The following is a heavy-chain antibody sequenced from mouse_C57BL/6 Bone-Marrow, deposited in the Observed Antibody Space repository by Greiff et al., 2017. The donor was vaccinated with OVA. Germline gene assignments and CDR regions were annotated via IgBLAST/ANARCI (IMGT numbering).Heavy chain of an antibody. D-gene: IGHD1-1*01. CDR3: AKGDYGSSLDY. CDR2: LWGDGST. J-gene: IGHJ2*01. V-gene: IGHV2-3*01. CDR1: GFSLTSYG. Sequence: VQLQQSGPGLVAPSPSLSITCTVSGFSLTSYGVSWVRQPPGTGLEWLGVLWGDGSTNYHSALISRLSISKDNSTSHVFLKLNSLRTDDTATYYCAKGDYGSSLDYWGQGTTLTVSS.